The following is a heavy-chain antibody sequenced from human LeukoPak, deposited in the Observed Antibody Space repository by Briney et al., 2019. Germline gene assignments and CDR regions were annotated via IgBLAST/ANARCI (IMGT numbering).Heavy chain of an antibody. CDR1: GFTFSSYA. V-gene: IGHV3-23*01. J-gene: IGHJ5*02. Sequence: HPGGSLRLSCAASGFTFSSYAVSWVRQAPGKGLEWVSAISGSGGSTYYADSVKGRFTISRDNSKNTLYLQMNSLRAEDTAVYYCAKSRYCSSASCYGWNWFDPWGQGTLVTVSS. CDR3: AKSRYCSSASCYGWNWFDP. CDR2: ISGSGGST. D-gene: IGHD2-2*01.